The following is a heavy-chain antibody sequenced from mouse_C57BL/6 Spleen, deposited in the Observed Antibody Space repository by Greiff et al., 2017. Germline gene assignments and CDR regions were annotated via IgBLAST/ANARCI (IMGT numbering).Heavy chain of an antibody. V-gene: IGHV1-59*01. J-gene: IGHJ3*01. CDR1: GYTFTSYW. CDR2: IDPSDSYT. Sequence: VQLQQSGAELVRPGTSVKLSCKASGYTFTSYWMHWVKQRPGQGLEWIGVIDPSDSYTNYNQKFKGKATLTVDTSSSTAYMQLSSLTSEDSAVYYWARSDDGYGAWFAYWGQGTLVTVSA. D-gene: IGHD2-3*01. CDR3: ARSDDGYGAWFAY.